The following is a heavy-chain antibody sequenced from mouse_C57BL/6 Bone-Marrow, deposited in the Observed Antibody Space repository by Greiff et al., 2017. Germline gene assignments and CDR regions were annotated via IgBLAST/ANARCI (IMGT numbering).Heavy chain of an antibody. Sequence: VQLQESGAELVRPGASVKLSCTASGFNIKDDYMHWVKQRPEQGLEWIGWIDPENGDTEYASKLQGKATITADTSSNTAYLQLSSLTSEDTAVYYCTPLLWLRFDYWGQGTTLTVSS. CDR1: GFNIKDDY. CDR2: IDPENGDT. J-gene: IGHJ2*01. V-gene: IGHV14-4*01. CDR3: TPLLWLRFDY. D-gene: IGHD2-2*01.